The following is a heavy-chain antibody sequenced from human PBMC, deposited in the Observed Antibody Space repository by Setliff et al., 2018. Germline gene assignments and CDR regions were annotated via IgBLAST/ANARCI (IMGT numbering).Heavy chain of an antibody. CDR2: ISPGGST. CDR1: GGGGSFSAYY. J-gene: IGHJ4*02. D-gene: IGHD6-19*01. CDR3: ATSGFCSAGSCYSFDD. Sequence: SETLSLTCGVSGGGGSFSAYYWSWIRQPPGKGLEWIGEISPGGSTIYNPSLRSRVTMSVDTAKNRFSLNLTSVTAADTAVYYCATSGFCSAGSCYSFDDWGQGALVTVSS. V-gene: IGHV4-34*01.